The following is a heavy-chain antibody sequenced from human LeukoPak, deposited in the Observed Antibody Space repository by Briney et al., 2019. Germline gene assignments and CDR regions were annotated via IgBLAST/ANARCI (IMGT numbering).Heavy chain of an antibody. V-gene: IGHV1-46*01. CDR3: ARDQEGFDY. Sequence: ASVKVSCKASGYTFTSNYIHWVRQAPGQGLGWMGMTYPRDGSTSYAQKFQGRVTVTRDTSTSTVHMELSGLRSEDTAVYYCARDQEGFDYWGQGTLVTASS. CDR1: GYTFTSNY. CDR2: TYPRDGST. J-gene: IGHJ4*02.